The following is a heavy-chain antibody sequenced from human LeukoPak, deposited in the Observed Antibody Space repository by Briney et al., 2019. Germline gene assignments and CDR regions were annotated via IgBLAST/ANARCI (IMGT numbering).Heavy chain of an antibody. CDR3: AREYYDYVWGSYRPEPYYFDY. Sequence: GGSLRLSCAASGFTFSSYSMNWVRQAPGKGLEWVSSISSSSSYIYYADSVKGRFTISRDNAKNSLCLQMNSLRAEDTAVYYCAREYYDYVWGSYRPEPYYFDYWGQGTLVTVSS. CDR1: GFTFSSYS. D-gene: IGHD3-16*02. V-gene: IGHV3-21*01. J-gene: IGHJ4*02. CDR2: ISSSSSYI.